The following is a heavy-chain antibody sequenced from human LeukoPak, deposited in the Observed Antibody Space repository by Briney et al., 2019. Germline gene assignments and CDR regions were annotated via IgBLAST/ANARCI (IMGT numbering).Heavy chain of an antibody. CDR1: GGSISSSSYY. CDR2: IYYSGNA. J-gene: IGHJ4*02. V-gene: IGHV4-39*01. CDR3: ARGSGAFDY. Sequence: SETLSLTCTVSGGSISSSSYYWGWVRQPPGKGLEWIGSIYYSGNAYYNPSLESRVTISVDTSKNQFSLKLSSVTVADTAVYYCARGSGAFDYWGQGTLVTVSS.